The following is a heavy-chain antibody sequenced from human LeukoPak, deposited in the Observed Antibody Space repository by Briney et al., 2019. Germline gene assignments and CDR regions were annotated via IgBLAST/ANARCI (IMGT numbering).Heavy chain of an antibody. CDR2: IIPIFGTA. V-gene: IGHV1-69*05. CDR3: ARASLMTQYSSSWYFDY. J-gene: IGHJ4*02. Sequence: SVKVSCKASGGTFSSYAISWVRQAPGQGLEWMGRIIPIFGTANYAQKFQGRVTTTTDESTSTAYMELSSLRSEDTAVYYCARASLMTQYSSSWYFDYWGQGTLVTVSS. D-gene: IGHD6-13*01. CDR1: GGTFSSYA.